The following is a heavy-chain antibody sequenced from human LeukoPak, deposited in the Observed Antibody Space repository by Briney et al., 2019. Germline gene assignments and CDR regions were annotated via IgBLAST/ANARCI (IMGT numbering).Heavy chain of an antibody. CDR1: GFTFSSYW. V-gene: IGHV3-7*01. J-gene: IGHJ4*02. D-gene: IGHD6-19*01. CDR2: IKQDGSEK. Sequence: GGSLRLSCAASGFTFSSYWMSWVRHAPGKGLEWVANIKQDGSEKYYVDSVKGRFTISRDNAKNSLYLQMNSLRAEDTAVYYCARDLGFSGWYYFDYWGQGTLVTVS. CDR3: ARDLGFSGWYYFDY.